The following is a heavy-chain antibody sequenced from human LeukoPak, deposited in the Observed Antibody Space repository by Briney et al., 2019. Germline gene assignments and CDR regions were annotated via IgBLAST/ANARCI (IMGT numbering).Heavy chain of an antibody. CDR1: GYTFSSYG. V-gene: IGHV1-18*01. D-gene: IGHD3-10*01. J-gene: IGHJ4*02. CDR3: AKDIYYGSGSYPGN. CDR2: ISAYNGNF. Sequence: APVKVSCKASGYTFSSYGITWVRQAPGQGLEWVGWISAYNGNFNYAQKFQARVTMTTDTSTSTAYLELRSLRFDDTAVYYCAKDIYYGSGSYPGNWGQGTLVTVSS.